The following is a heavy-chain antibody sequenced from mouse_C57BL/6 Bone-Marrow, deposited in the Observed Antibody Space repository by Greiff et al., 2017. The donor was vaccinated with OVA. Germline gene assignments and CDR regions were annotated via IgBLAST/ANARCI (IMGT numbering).Heavy chain of an antibody. CDR3: ARSPPFRYFDV. V-gene: IGHV1-82*01. D-gene: IGHD3-1*01. CDR2: IYPGDGDT. CDR1: GYAFSSSW. Sequence: VQLVESGPELVKPGASVKISCKASGYAFSSSWMNWVKQRPGKGFEWIGRIYPGDGDTNYNGQFKGKATLTADKSSSTDYMQLSSLTSEDSAVYFCARSPPFRYFDVWGTGTTVTVSS. J-gene: IGHJ1*03.